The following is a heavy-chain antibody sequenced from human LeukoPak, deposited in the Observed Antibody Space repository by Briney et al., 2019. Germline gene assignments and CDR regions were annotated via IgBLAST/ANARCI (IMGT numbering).Heavy chain of an antibody. V-gene: IGHV4-4*07. CDR2: IYNSGST. CDR1: GGSISSYY. D-gene: IGHD6-6*01. CDR3: ARGTHTPYSSSAGGDYYSDY. J-gene: IGHJ4*02. Sequence: SETLSLTCTVSGGSISSYYWSWIRQPAGKGLEWIGRIYNSGSTNYNPSLKSRVTMSVDTSKNQFSLKLSSVTAADTAVYYCARGTHTPYSSSAGGDYYSDYWGQGTLVTVSS.